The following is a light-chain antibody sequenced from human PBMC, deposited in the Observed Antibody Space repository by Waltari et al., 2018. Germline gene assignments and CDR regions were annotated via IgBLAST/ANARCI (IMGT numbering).Light chain of an antibody. CDR2: YGS. CDR1: SSGRKG. J-gene: IGLJ2*01. CDR3: LVWHSTIDHQGV. V-gene: IGLV3-21*04. Sequence: SYVVTQSPSVSVAPGETARITCGGESSGRKGGNWYQQRPGQAPVLVISYGSDRPSGIPERFSGSNSGNTATLTISWVEAEDEADYYCLVWHSTIDHQGVFGGGTKLTVL.